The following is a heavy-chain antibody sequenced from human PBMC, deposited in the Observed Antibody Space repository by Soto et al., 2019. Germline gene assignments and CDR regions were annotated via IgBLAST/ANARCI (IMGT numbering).Heavy chain of an antibody. J-gene: IGHJ4*02. CDR3: ARGATAVTTVGDY. D-gene: IGHD4-17*01. CDR2: ISGSGSTV. Sequence: PGGSLRLSCAASGFSISDYEMNWVRQAPGKGLEWVSYISGSGSTVYYADSVKGRFTISRDNAKNLLYLEMNRLRDEDTAMYYCARGATAVTTVGDYWGQGTLVTVPS. CDR1: GFSISDYE. V-gene: IGHV3-48*03.